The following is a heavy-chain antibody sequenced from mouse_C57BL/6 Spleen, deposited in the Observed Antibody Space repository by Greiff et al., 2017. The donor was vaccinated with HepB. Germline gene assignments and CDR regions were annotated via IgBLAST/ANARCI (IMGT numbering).Heavy chain of an antibody. CDR3: TADDGYYVPLFAY. CDR2: IRLKSDNYAT. V-gene: IGHV6-3*01. J-gene: IGHJ3*01. D-gene: IGHD2-3*01. CDR1: GFTFSNYW. Sequence: EVQLVESGGGLVQPGGSMKLSCVASGFTFSNYWMNWVRQSPEKGLEWVAQIRLKSDNYATHYAESVKGRFTISRDDSKSSVYLQMNNLRAEDTGIYYCTADDGYYVPLFAYWGQGTLVTVSA.